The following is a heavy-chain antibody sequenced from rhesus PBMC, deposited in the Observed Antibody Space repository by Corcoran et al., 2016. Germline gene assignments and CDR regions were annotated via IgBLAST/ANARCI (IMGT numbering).Heavy chain of an antibody. CDR2: VSGKRDSP. Sequence: QVQLQESGPGLVKPSETLALTCAVSGVSLYGNYWTWIRQSPGKGMEWFGYVSGKRDSPRYDPSLRCRITISKDTPQNPFSLKLSSVVAADPAVYYGASFAYFWSGYYGNSLDVWGRGVLVTVSS. CDR1: GVSLYGNY. V-gene: IGHV4-147*01. J-gene: IGHJ5-2*02. CDR3: ASFAYFWSGYYGNSLDV. D-gene: IGHD3-3*01.